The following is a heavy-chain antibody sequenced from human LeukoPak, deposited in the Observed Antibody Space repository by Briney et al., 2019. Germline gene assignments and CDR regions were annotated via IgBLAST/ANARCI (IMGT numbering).Heavy chain of an antibody. CDR2: IYSSGST. D-gene: IGHD4-17*01. V-gene: IGHV4-39*01. Sequence: PSETLSLTCIVSGVSISSSNYYWGWIRQPPGKGLEWIGNIYSSGSTYYNASRKNTYCNPSLGGGVTISEDTSKNQFSLKLTSLTAADTAFYYCVRHDYGDNRGYFDYWGLGTLVTVSS. CDR3: VRHDYGDNRGYFDY. CDR1: GVSISSSNYY. J-gene: IGHJ4*02.